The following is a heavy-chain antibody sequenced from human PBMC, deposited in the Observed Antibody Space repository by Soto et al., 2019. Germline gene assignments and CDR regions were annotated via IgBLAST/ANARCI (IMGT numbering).Heavy chain of an antibody. Sequence: EVQLVESGGDLVQPGRSLRLSCAASGFTFEDYAMHWVRQAPGKGLEWVSGISWNSGSIGYVDSVKGRFTISRDNAKKSLYLQMNSLRAEDTALYYCTKLGGYSASDGIGSDYWGQGTLVTVSS. J-gene: IGHJ4*02. CDR1: GFTFEDYA. V-gene: IGHV3-9*01. CDR2: ISWNSGSI. D-gene: IGHD5-12*01. CDR3: TKLGGYSASDGIGSDY.